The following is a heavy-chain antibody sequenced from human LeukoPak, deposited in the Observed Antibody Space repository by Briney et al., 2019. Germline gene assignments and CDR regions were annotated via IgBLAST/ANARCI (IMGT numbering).Heavy chain of an antibody. Sequence: ASLKVSCTASGYTFTSYGISWVRQAPGQGLEWVGKIRAYNGNRNYVQNVQGRVTMTTDTSTSTAYIELRSLRSDDTAVYSSAKVVPARSGYYSPPSYWGQGTLVTVSS. D-gene: IGHD3-22*01. J-gene: IGHJ4*02. CDR2: IRAYNGNR. V-gene: IGHV1-18*01. CDR1: GYTFTSYG. CDR3: AKVVPARSGYYSPPSY.